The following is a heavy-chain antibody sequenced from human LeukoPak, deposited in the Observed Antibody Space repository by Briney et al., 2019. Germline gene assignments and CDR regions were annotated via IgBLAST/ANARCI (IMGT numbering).Heavy chain of an antibody. CDR3: ARDRYSSSWYYFDY. CDR1: GLTPSSYW. Sequence: GGSLRLSCAASGLTPSSYWMSWVRQAPGKGLEWVANIKQDGSEKYYVDSVKGRFTISRDNAKNSLYLQMNSLRAEDTAVYYCARDRYSSSWYYFDYWGQGTLVTVSS. CDR2: IKQDGSEK. J-gene: IGHJ4*02. V-gene: IGHV3-7*01. D-gene: IGHD6-13*01.